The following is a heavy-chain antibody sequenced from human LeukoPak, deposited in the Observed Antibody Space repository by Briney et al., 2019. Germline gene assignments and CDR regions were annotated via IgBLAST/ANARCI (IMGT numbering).Heavy chain of an antibody. D-gene: IGHD2-15*01. CDR1: GFTFSSYW. J-gene: IGHJ5*02. CDR3: ARASIVVAPFHWFDP. Sequence: GGSLRLSCVASGFTFSSYWMHWVRQAPGKGLVWVSRINSDGSSTSYADSVKGRFTISRDNAKNTLYLQMNSLRAEDTAVYYCARASIVVAPFHWFDPWGQGTLVTVSS. V-gene: IGHV3-74*01. CDR2: INSDGSST.